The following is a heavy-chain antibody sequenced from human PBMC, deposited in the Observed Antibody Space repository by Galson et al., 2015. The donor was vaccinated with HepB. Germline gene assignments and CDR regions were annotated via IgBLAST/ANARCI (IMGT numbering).Heavy chain of an antibody. CDR3: AKTRGYCSGGSCYEDY. V-gene: IGHV3-23*01. J-gene: IGHJ4*02. CDR1: GFTFSSLA. D-gene: IGHD2-15*01. CDR2: IDLSGGST. Sequence: SLRLSCAASGFTFSSLAMSWVRQAPGKGLEWVSTIDLSGGSTYYADSVKGRFTISRDNSKNTLYLQMSSLRAEDTAVYYCAKTRGYCSGGSCYEDYWGQGTLLTVSS.